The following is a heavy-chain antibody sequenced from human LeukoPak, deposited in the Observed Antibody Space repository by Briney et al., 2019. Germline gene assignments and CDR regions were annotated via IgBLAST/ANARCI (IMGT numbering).Heavy chain of an antibody. CDR2: ISGSGGST. CDR1: GFTLSSYA. D-gene: IGHD6-19*01. CDR3: AKSSGWSTRPPLASDP. Sequence: AGGSLRLSCAASGFTLSSYAMSWVRQAPGKGLEWVSAISGSGGSTYYADSVKGRFTISRDNSKNTLYLQMNSLRAEDTAVYYCAKSSGWSTRPPLASDPWGQGTLVTVSS. V-gene: IGHV3-23*01. J-gene: IGHJ5*02.